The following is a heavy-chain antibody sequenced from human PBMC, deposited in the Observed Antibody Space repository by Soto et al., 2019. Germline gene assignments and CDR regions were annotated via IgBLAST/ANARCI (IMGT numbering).Heavy chain of an antibody. J-gene: IGHJ4*02. CDR3: AREFSPNWNYPSHY. Sequence: GASVKVSCKAPADTFTSYYIHWVRQAPGHGLEWMGIINPNGGSTRFAQTFQGRITMTTDTSTSTVYMELRSLRSEDTAVYYCAREFSPNWNYPSHYWGQGSLVTVSS. CDR2: INPNGGST. V-gene: IGHV1-46*01. D-gene: IGHD1-7*01. CDR1: ADTFTSYY.